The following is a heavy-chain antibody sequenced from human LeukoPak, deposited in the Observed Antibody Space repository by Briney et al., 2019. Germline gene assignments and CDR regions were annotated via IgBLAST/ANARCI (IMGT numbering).Heavy chain of an antibody. CDR3: ARDLYGANSGAFDI. D-gene: IGHD4-23*01. CDR1: GYTFTSYY. CDR2: INPSGGST. J-gene: IGHJ3*02. V-gene: IGHV1-46*01. Sequence: ASVKVSCKASGYTFTSYYMHWVRQAPGQGLEWMGIINPSGGSTSYAQKFQGRVTVTRDMSTSTVYMELSSLRSEDTAVYSCARDLYGANSGAFDIWGQGTMVTVSS.